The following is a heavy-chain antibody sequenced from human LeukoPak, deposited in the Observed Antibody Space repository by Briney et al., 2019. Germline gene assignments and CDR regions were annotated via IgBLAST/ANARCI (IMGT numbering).Heavy chain of an antibody. CDR3: ASRYSVYGGNSGYFDY. D-gene: IGHD4-23*01. V-gene: IGHV5-51*01. J-gene: IGHJ4*02. CDR1: GYSFTSYW. Sequence: GESLQISCKGSGYSFTSYWIGWVRQLPGKGLEWMGIIYPGDSDTRYSPSFQGQVTISADKSISTAYLQWSSLKASDTAMYYCASRYSVYGGNSGYFDYWGQGTLVTVSS. CDR2: IYPGDSDT.